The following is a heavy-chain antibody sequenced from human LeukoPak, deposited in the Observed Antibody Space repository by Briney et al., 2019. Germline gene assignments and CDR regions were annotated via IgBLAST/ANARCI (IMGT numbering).Heavy chain of an antibody. Sequence: PSETLSLTCAVYGGSFSGYYWSWIRQPPGKGLEWIGEINHSGSTNYNPSLKSRVTISVDTSKNQFSLKLSPVTAADTAVYYCATSRADTEVVGATGSGDYWGQGTLVTVSS. CDR1: GGSFSGYY. CDR3: ATSRADTEVVGATGSGDY. D-gene: IGHD1-26*01. CDR2: INHSGST. V-gene: IGHV4-34*01. J-gene: IGHJ4*02.